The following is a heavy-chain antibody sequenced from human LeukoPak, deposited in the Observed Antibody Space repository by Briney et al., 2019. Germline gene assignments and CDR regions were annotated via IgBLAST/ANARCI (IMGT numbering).Heavy chain of an antibody. CDR2: IYYSGST. V-gene: IGHV4-31*03. CDR1: GGSISSGGYY. Sequence: SETLSLTCTVSGGSISSGGYYWSWIRQHLGKGLEWIGYIYYSGSTYYNPSLKSRVTISVDTSKNQFSLKLSSVTAADTAVYYCARLMNTVTIIDYWGQGTLVTVSS. D-gene: IGHD4-17*01. J-gene: IGHJ4*02. CDR3: ARLMNTVTIIDY.